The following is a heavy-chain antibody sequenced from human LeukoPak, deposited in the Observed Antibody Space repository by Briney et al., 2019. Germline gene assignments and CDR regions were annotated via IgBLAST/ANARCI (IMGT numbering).Heavy chain of an antibody. CDR1: GGSITFSY. Sequence: PSETLSLTCTVSGGSITFSYWSWIWQPPGKGLEWIGYIYSSGATNYNPSLKSRVTTLVDTSKNQFFLRLSSVTAADTAVYYCARDHARWFDPWGQGTLVTVSS. V-gene: IGHV4-4*08. J-gene: IGHJ5*02. CDR2: IYSSGAT. CDR3: ARDHARWFDP. D-gene: IGHD6-6*01.